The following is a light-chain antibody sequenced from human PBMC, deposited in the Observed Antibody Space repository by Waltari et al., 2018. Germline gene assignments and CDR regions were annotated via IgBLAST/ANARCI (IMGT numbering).Light chain of an antibody. Sequence: QTVVTQEPSLSVSPGGTVTLTCALSSGSVSTTSYATWYQQTPGQSPRTLVYKVNSRSSGVTDRVSGSILGNKAALTITGAQADDESHYFCFFYMGSGIWVSGGGTKLTVL. J-gene: IGLJ3*02. CDR1: SGSVSTTSY. CDR3: FFYMGSGIWV. CDR2: KVN. V-gene: IGLV8-61*01.